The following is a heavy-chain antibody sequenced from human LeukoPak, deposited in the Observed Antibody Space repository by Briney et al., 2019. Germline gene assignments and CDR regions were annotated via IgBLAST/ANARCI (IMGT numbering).Heavy chain of an antibody. D-gene: IGHD3-22*01. Sequence: GGSLRLSCAASGFTFSSYSMNWVRQAPGKGLEWVSSISRSSRYIYYADSVKGRFTISRDNAKNTLYLQMNSLRAEDTAVYYCARESTYYYDSSGYAPYFDYWGQGTLVTVSS. V-gene: IGHV3-21*01. CDR2: ISRSSRYI. CDR3: ARESTYYYDSSGYAPYFDY. CDR1: GFTFSSYS. J-gene: IGHJ4*02.